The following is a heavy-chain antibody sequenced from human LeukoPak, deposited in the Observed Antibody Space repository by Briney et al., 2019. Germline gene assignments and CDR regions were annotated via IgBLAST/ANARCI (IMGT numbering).Heavy chain of an antibody. CDR3: ARSTWNVVVINFDY. CDR1: GFTFSSYG. Sequence: GGSLRLSCAASGFTFSSYGMHWVRQAPGKGLEWVAVIWYDGSNKYYADSVKGRFTISRDNSKNTLYLQMNSLRAEDTAVYYCARSTWNVVVINFDYWGQGTLVTVSS. J-gene: IGHJ4*02. D-gene: IGHD3-22*01. V-gene: IGHV3-33*01. CDR2: IWYDGSNK.